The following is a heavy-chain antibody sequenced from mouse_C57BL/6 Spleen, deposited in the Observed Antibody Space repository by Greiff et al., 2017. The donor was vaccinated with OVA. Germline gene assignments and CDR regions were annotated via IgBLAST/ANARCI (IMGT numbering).Heavy chain of an antibody. CDR1: GFTFSSYA. D-gene: IGHD1-1*01. Sequence: EVMLVESGEGLVKPGGSLKLSCAASGFTFSSYAMSWVRQTPEKRLEWVAYISSGGDYIYYADTVKGRFTISRDNARNTLYLQMSRLKSEDTAMYYCTREGGYYGSSYVGYFDVWGTGTTVTVSS. V-gene: IGHV5-9-1*02. CDR3: TREGGYYGSSYVGYFDV. CDR2: ISSGGDYI. J-gene: IGHJ1*03.